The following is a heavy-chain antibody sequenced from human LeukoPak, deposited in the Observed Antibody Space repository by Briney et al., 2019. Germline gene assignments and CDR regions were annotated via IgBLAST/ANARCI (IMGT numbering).Heavy chain of an antibody. J-gene: IGHJ4*02. CDR3: AARVRGPYYFDY. V-gene: IGHV1-69*13. CDR1: GGAFSSYA. D-gene: IGHD3-10*01. CDR2: IIPIFGTA. Sequence: SVKVSCKASGGAFSSYAISWVRQAPGQGLEWMGGIIPIFGTANYAQKFQGRVTITADESTSTAYMELSSLRSEDTAVYYCAARVRGPYYFDYWGQGTLVTVSS.